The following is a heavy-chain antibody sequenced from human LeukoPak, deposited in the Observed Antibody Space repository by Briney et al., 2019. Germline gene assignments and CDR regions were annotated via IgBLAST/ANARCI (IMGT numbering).Heavy chain of an antibody. Sequence: GASVKVSCKASGGTFSSYAISWVRQAPGQGLEWMGGIIPIFGTANYAQKFQGRVTITTDKSTSTAYMQLNSLRSEDTPVYSCASTLQWLVRRSFDYWGQGTLVTVSS. CDR1: GGTFSSYA. J-gene: IGHJ4*02. CDR2: IIPIFGTA. CDR3: ASTLQWLVRRSFDY. D-gene: IGHD6-19*01. V-gene: IGHV1-69*05.